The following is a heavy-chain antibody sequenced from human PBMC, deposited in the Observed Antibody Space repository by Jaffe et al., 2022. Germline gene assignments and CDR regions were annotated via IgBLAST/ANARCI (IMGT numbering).Heavy chain of an antibody. D-gene: IGHD3-22*01. CDR3: ARGYFDITTYRSFDY. J-gene: IGHJ4*02. CDR2: IKNDGSST. V-gene: IGHV3-74*01. Sequence: EVQLVESGGGLVQPGGSLRLSCAASGFTFSNYWMHWVRQGPGKGLVWVSRIKNDGSSTDYADSVKGRFTISRDNAKNTLYLQMNSLRAEDTAVYYCARGYFDITTYRSFDYWGQGTLVTVSS. CDR1: GFTFSNYW.